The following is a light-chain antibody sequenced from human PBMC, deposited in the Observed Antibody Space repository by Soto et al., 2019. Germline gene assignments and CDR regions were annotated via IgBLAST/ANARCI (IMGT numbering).Light chain of an antibody. V-gene: IGKV1-13*02. Sequence: AIQLTQSPSSLSASVGDRVTITCRASQGISSALAWYQQKPGKAPKLLIYDASSLESGVPSRFSGSGSGTDFTLTISSLSPEDFATYYCQQFNSFGQGTKLEIK. CDR1: QGISSA. CDR2: DAS. J-gene: IGKJ2*01. CDR3: QQFNS.